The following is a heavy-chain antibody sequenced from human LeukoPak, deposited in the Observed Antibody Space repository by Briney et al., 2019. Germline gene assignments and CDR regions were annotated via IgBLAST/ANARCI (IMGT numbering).Heavy chain of an antibody. V-gene: IGHV4-4*07. CDR1: GGSISSYY. J-gene: IGHJ6*03. CDR2: IYTSGST. CDR3: AMSSGSYHIHYYYYMDV. D-gene: IGHD3-22*01. Sequence: PSETLSLTCTVSGGSISSYYWSWIRQPAGKGLEWIGRIYTSGSTNYNPSLKSRVTMSVDTSKNQFSLKLSSVTAADTAVYYCAMSSGSYHIHYYYYMDVWGKGTTVTVSS.